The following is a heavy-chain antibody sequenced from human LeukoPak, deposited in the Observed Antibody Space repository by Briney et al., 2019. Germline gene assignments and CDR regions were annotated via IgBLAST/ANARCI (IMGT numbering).Heavy chain of an antibody. D-gene: IGHD1-26*01. Sequence: PSETLSLTCTVSGGSISTYYWTWLRQPPGKGLEWIGYICYPESTNYNPSLKSRVTISFDTSKNQFSLKLSSVTAADTAVYYCARAGSYYYVDYWGRGTLVTVSS. CDR2: ICYPEST. CDR3: ARAGSYYYVDY. CDR1: GGSISTYY. V-gene: IGHV4-59*01. J-gene: IGHJ4*02.